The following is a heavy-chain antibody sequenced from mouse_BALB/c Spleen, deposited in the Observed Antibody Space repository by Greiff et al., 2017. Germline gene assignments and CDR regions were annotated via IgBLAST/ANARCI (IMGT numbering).Heavy chain of an antibody. D-gene: IGHD1-1*01. CDR3: ARKGSSSHFDY. CDR1: GYTFTSYK. J-gene: IGHJ2*01. CDR2: INPSSGYT. V-gene: IGHV1-4*01. Sequence: VQLVESGAELARPGASVKMSCKASGYTFTSYKMHWVKQRPGQGLEWIGYINPSSGYTNYNPKFKDKATLTADKSSSTAYMQLSSLTSEDSAVYYCARKGSSSHFDYGGQGTTLTVAS.